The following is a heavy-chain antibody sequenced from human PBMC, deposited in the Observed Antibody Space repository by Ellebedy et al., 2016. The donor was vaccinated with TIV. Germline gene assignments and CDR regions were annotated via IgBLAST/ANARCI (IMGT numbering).Heavy chain of an antibody. V-gene: IGHV3-48*01. CDR2: IRSSGDNI. J-gene: IGHJ4*02. Sequence: GESLKISXAASGFTFSYYNMNWVRQAPGKGLEWLSYIRSSGDNIQYADSVKGRFTISRDNARNSLYLQMNSLRVEDTAVYYCARDRNWVRDYWGQGTLVTVSS. D-gene: IGHD3-16*01. CDR3: ARDRNWVRDY. CDR1: GFTFSYYN.